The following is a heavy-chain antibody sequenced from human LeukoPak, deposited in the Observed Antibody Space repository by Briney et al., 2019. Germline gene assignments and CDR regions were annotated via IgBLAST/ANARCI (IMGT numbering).Heavy chain of an antibody. J-gene: IGHJ4*02. Sequence: GGSLRLSCAVSGFTFSSYSMNWVRQAPGKGLGWVSSISSSSSYINYADSLKGRFTISRDNAKNSLYLEMNSLRAEDTAVYYCARESASGSYDDYWGQGTLVTVSS. V-gene: IGHV3-21*06. CDR3: ARESASGSYDDY. CDR2: ISSSSSYI. CDR1: GFTFSSYS. D-gene: IGHD3-10*01.